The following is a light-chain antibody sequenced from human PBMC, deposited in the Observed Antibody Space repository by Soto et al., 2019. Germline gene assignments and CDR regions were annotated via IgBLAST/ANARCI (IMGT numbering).Light chain of an antibody. CDR2: GAS. CDR1: HIVGSN. CDR3: QQYNNWPIT. V-gene: IGKV3-15*01. Sequence: EIVLTQSPGTLSLSPGERATLSCRASHIVGSNYISWFQQKPGQPPRLLIYGASIRATGIPARFSGSGSGTEFTLTISSLQSEDFAVYYCQQYNNWPITFGQGTRLEI. J-gene: IGKJ5*01.